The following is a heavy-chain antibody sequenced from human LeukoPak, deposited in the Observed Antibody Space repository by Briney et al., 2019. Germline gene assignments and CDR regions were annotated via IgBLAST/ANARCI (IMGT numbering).Heavy chain of an antibody. CDR3: ARDGAATVTTHNWFDP. Sequence: SETLSLTCAVYGGSFSGYYWSWIRQPPGKGLEWIGEINHSGSTNYNPSLKSRVTISVDTSKNQFSLKLSSVTAADTAVYYCARDGAATVTTHNWFDPWGQGTLVTVSS. CDR2: INHSGST. CDR1: GGSFSGYY. D-gene: IGHD4-11*01. V-gene: IGHV4-34*01. J-gene: IGHJ5*02.